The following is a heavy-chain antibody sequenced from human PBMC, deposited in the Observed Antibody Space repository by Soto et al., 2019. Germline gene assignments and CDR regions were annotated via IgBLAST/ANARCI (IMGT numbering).Heavy chain of an antibody. J-gene: IGHJ6*03. Sequence: SXTLSLTCAFSGDSVPCNSAAWNWIRVSPSRGLEWLARTFYRSRWYNDYAVSVRSRITVNPDTSKNQFSLQLTSVTPEDTAVYYCAGTSSHQWYYMDVWGKGTTVTVS. CDR1: GDSVPCNSAA. CDR2: TFYRSRWYN. V-gene: IGHV6-1*01. CDR3: AGTSSHQWYYMDV. D-gene: IGHD1-7*01.